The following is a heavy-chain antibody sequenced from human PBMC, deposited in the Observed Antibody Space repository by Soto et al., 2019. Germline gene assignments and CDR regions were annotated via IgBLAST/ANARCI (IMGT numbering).Heavy chain of an antibody. V-gene: IGHV3-23*01. CDR3: AKGVTTIVATGSWFDH. J-gene: IGHJ5*02. CDR2: ISGSGRTT. Sequence: LRLSCAVSGFTFNSYAMNLVRQAPLKGLEWVSSISGSGRTTYYADAVKGRFTISRDNSKNTLFLQMNSLRSEDTAVYYCAKGVTTIVATGSWFDHWGQGTLVTVSS. CDR1: GFTFNSYA. D-gene: IGHD5-12*01.